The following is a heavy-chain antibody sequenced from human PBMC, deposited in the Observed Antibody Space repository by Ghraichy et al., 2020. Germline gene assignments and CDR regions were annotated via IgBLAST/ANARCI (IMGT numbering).Heavy chain of an antibody. CDR2: ISYDGSNK. J-gene: IGHJ4*02. D-gene: IGHD3-10*01. CDR1: GFTFSSYA. CDR3: ARDSPPNYGSGSGTFDY. Sequence: GGSLRLSCAASGFTFSSYAMHWVRQAPGKGLEWVAVISYDGSNKYYADSVKGRFTISRDNSKNTLYLQMNSLRAEDTAVYYCARDSPPNYGSGSGTFDYWGQGTLVTVSS. V-gene: IGHV3-30-3*01.